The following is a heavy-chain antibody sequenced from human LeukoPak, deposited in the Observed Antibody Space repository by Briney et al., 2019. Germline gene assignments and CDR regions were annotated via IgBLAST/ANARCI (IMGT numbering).Heavy chain of an antibody. CDR2: INSDGSST. D-gene: IGHD6-19*01. V-gene: IGHV3-74*01. CDR3: ARVPITLAGTKDAKYFQH. J-gene: IGHJ1*01. CDR1: GFTFSGYW. Sequence: PGGSLRLSCAASGFTFSGYWMHWVRQVPGKGLVWVSRINSDGSSTTYADSVKGRFTISRDNAKNTLYLQMNSLRAEDTALYYCARVPITLAGTKDAKYFQHWGQGTLVTVSS.